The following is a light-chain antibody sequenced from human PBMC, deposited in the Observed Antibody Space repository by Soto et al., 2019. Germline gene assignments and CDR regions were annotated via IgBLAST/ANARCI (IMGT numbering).Light chain of an antibody. V-gene: IGLV1-40*01. J-gene: IGLJ2*01. CDR3: QSYDNTLTSSEVV. CDR2: GNN. CDR1: SSNIGTGYD. Sequence: QSVLTQPHSVSGAPGQTVTISCTGSSSNIGTGYDVHWYQQLPGTAPKLLIYGNNHRPSGVPDRFSASKSGTSASLAITGLQAEDEADYYCQSYDNTLTSSEVVFGGGTKVTVL.